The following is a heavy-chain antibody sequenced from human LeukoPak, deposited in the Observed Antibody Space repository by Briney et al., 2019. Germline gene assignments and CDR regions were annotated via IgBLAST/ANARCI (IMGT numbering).Heavy chain of an antibody. J-gene: IGHJ4*02. CDR1: GGPLSGYS. CDR2: INDRGST. D-gene: IGHD3-10*01. V-gene: IGHV4-34*01. CDR3: ARSGRYQIY. Sequence: SETLSLTCSIYGGPLSGYSWIWIRQPPGKGLEWIGEINDRGSTTYNPSLQSRPSMSLDTSRNQFSLTLGSVTAADTAVYFCARSGRYQIYWGQGTLVTVSS.